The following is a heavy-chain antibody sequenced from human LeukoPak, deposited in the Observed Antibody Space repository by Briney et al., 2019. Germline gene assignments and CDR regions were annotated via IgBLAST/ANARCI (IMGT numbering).Heavy chain of an antibody. J-gene: IGHJ4*02. CDR3: ARLNYGSGSYPSLFDY. CDR1: GFTFSDNY. CDR2: ISSSGSI. Sequence: GGSLRLSCAASGFTFSDNYMSWIRQAPGKGLEWVSYISSSGSIYYADSVKGRFTISRDNAKNSLYLQMNSLRAEDTAVYYCARLNYGSGSYPSLFDYWGQGTLVTVSS. V-gene: IGHV3-11*04. D-gene: IGHD3-10*01.